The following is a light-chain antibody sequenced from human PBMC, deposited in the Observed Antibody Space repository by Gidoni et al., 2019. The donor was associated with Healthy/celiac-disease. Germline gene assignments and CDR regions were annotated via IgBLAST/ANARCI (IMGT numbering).Light chain of an antibody. CDR3: QQYGSSLWT. Sequence: EIVLTQSPGTLSLSPGERATLPCRASQSVSSSYLAWYQQKPGQAPRLLIYGASSRATGIQDRFSGSGSGTDFTLPISRLEPEDFAVYYCQQYGSSLWTFXXXTKVEIK. J-gene: IGKJ1*01. CDR2: GAS. CDR1: QSVSSSY. V-gene: IGKV3-20*01.